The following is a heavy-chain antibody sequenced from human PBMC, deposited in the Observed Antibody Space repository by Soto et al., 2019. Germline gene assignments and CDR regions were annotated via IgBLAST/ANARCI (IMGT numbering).Heavy chain of an antibody. CDR2: INHSGST. J-gene: IGHJ6*02. V-gene: IGHV4-34*01. D-gene: IGHD3-22*01. CDR1: GGSFSGYY. Sequence: LTCAVYGGSFSGYYWSWIRQPPGKGLEWIGEINHSGSTNYNPSLKSRVTISVDTSKNQFSLKLSSVTAADTAVYYCASDSSGYYYYYYGMDVWGQGTTVTVSS. CDR3: ASDSSGYYYYYYGMDV.